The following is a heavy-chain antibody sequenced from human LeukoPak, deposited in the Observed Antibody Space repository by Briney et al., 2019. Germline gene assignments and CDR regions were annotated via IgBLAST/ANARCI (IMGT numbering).Heavy chain of an antibody. CDR1: GFTVSSNY. J-gene: IGHJ4*02. V-gene: IGHV3-53*01. CDR3: ARGGTIDEYSSSSGGYFDY. CDR2: IYSGGST. Sequence: GGSLRLSCAASGFTVSSNYMSWVRQAPGKGLEWVSVIYSGGSTYYADSVKGRFTISRDSSKNTLYLQMNSLRAEDTAVYYCARGGTIDEYSSSSGGYFDYWGQGTLVTVSS. D-gene: IGHD6-6*01.